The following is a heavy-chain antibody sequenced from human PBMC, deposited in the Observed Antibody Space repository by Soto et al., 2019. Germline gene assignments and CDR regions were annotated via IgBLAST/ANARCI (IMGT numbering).Heavy chain of an antibody. V-gene: IGHV3-7*01. J-gene: IGHJ4*02. CDR3: SRSLNS. CDR2: INQDGSEK. Sequence: LRLSCAASGFTFSSYWMDWVRQTPGKGLEWVANINQDGSEKNYVDSVKGRFTIYRDNAKNSLYLQMSSLTAEDSALYYCSRSLNSWGQGTLVTVSS. CDR1: GFTFSSYW.